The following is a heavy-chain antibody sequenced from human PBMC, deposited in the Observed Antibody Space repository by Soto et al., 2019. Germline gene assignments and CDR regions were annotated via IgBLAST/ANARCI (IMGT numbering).Heavy chain of an antibody. D-gene: IGHD3-22*01. CDR2: IGTAGDT. V-gene: IGHV3-13*01. Sequence: GSLRLSCAASGFTFSSYDMHWVRQATGKGLEWVSAIGTAGDTYYPGSVKGRFTISRENAKNSLYLQMNSLRAEDTAVYYCARGPQGDYYDSSGYYVLYYFDYWGQGTLVTVSS. CDR1: GFTFSSYD. J-gene: IGHJ4*02. CDR3: ARGPQGDYYDSSGYYVLYYFDY.